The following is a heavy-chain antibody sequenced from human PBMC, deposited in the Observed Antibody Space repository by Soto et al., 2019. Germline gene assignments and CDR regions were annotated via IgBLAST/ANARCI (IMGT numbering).Heavy chain of an antibody. J-gene: IGHJ6*02. Sequence: SETLSLTCTFSCGSIISYYWSWIRQPPGKGLEWIGYIYYSGSTNYNPSLKSRVTISVDTSKNQFSLKLSSVTAADTAVYYCARQTAGTNCYYGMDVWGQGTTVTVSS. CDR2: IYYSGST. CDR3: ARQTAGTNCYYGMDV. V-gene: IGHV4-59*01. CDR1: CGSIISYY. D-gene: IGHD6-13*01.